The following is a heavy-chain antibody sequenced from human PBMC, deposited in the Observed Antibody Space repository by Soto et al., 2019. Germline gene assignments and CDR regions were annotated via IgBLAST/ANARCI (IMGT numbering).Heavy chain of an antibody. CDR3: ARRLYYDSSGFEGGGMDV. Sequence: SETLSLTCTISVGSISNYYWSWIRQPPGKGLEWIGYIYYTGSPKYSPSLNSRVTISVDRFKSQFSLKLSSVTAADTAVYYCARRLYYDSSGFEGGGMDVWGQGTTVTVS. J-gene: IGHJ6*02. V-gene: IGHV4-59*08. D-gene: IGHD3-22*01. CDR2: IYYTGSP. CDR1: VGSISNYY.